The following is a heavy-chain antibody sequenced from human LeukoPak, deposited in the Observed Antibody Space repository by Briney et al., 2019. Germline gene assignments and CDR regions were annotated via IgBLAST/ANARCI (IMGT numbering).Heavy chain of an antibody. J-gene: IGHJ3*02. CDR2: ISWNSGSI. D-gene: IGHD3-22*01. V-gene: IGHV3-9*03. Sequence: PGGSLRLSCAASGFTFDDYAMHWVRQAPGKGLEWVSGISWNSGSIGYADSVKGRFTISRDNAKNSLYLQMNSLRAEDMALYYCAKARVRITMIVVDDAFDIWGQGTMVTVSS. CDR1: GFTFDDYA. CDR3: AKARVRITMIVVDDAFDI.